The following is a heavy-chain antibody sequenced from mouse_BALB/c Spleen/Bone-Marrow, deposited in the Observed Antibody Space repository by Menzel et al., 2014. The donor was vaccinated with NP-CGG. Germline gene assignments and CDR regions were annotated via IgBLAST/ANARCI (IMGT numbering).Heavy chain of an antibody. V-gene: IGHV5-12*02. J-gene: IGHJ4*01. CDR3: ARHLYGNYGAMDY. D-gene: IGHD2-1*01. CDR2: ISNGGGST. CDR1: GFTFSDYY. Sequence: VQLKESWGGLVQPGGSLKLSCATSGFTFSDYYMYWVRQTPEKRLEWVAYISNGGGSTYYPDTVKGRFTISRDNAKNTLYLQMSRLKSEDTAMYYCARHLYGNYGAMDYWGQGTSVTVSS.